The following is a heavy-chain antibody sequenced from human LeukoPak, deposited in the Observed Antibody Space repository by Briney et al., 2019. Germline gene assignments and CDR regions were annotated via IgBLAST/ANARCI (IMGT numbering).Heavy chain of an antibody. CDR2: INPSGGST. J-gene: IGHJ3*02. CDR1: GYTFTNYY. CDR3: ASVGGKGSDAFDI. D-gene: IGHD1-26*01. V-gene: IGHV1-46*01. Sequence: AASVKVSCKASGYTFTNYYMHWVRQAPGQGLEWMGTINPSGGSTSYAQKFQGRVTMTRDTSTSTVHMELSSLRSEDTAVYYCASVGGKGSDAFDIWGQGTMVTVSS.